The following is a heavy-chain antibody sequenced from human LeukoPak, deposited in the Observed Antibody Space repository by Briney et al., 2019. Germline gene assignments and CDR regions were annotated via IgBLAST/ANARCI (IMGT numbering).Heavy chain of an antibody. Sequence: GGSLRLSCAASGFTFSSYSMNWVRQAPGKGLEWVSSISSSSSYIYYADSVKGRYTISRDNAKNSLYLQMNSLRAEDTAVYYCARAVSSGYDFAYYYYYGMDVWGKGTTVTVSS. J-gene: IGHJ6*04. CDR2: ISSSSSYI. D-gene: IGHD5-12*01. V-gene: IGHV3-21*01. CDR3: ARAVSSGYDFAYYYYYGMDV. CDR1: GFTFSSYS.